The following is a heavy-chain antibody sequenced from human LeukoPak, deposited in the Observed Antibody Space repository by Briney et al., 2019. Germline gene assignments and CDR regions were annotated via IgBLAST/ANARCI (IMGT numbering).Heavy chain of an antibody. Sequence: ASVNVSCKASGYTFTGYYMHWVRQAPGQGLEWMGWINPNSGGTNYAQKFQGRVTMTRDTSISTAYMELSRLRSDDTAVYYCARDLIGFWSGYFHGYFDYWGQGTLVTVSS. D-gene: IGHD3-3*01. J-gene: IGHJ4*02. CDR2: INPNSGGT. CDR3: ARDLIGFWSGYFHGYFDY. CDR1: GYTFTGYY. V-gene: IGHV1-2*02.